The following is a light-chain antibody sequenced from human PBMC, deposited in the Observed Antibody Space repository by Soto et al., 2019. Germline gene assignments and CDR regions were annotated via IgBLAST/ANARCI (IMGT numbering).Light chain of an antibody. Sequence: DIVMTQTPLSLSVAPGQPASMSCNSSQGLLDTDGKTHLYWYLKKSGHPPPGLIYEVSTRFSGVPDRFSGSVSGTHFTLKISRVEAEDVGFYYGKQSIQRNTFGGGTKVEIK. J-gene: IGKJ4*01. CDR1: QGLLDTDGKTH. V-gene: IGKV2D-29*01. CDR3: KQSIQRNT. CDR2: EVS.